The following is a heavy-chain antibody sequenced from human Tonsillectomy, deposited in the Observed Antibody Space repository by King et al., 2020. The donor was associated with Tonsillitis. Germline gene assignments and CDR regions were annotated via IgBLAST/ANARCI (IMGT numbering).Heavy chain of an antibody. V-gene: IGHV3-7*01. CDR3: ASGSGWVFDY. CDR1: GFTFSSFW. D-gene: IGHD6-25*01. CDR2: IKQDESEK. J-gene: IGHJ4*02. Sequence: VQLVESGGGLVQPGGSLRLSCAASGFTFSSFWMSWVRQAPGKGLEWVAIIKQDESEKLYVDSVKGRFTISRDNAKNSLYLQMNSLRAEDTAVYYCASGSGWVFDYWGQGTLVTVSS.